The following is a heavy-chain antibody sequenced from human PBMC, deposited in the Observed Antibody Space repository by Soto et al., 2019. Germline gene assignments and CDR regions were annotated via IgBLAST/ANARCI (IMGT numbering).Heavy chain of an antibody. CDR1: GFTFISYA. CDR3: AKDTGYCSSTSGYNGFDP. J-gene: IGHJ5*02. D-gene: IGHD2-2*01. Sequence: GGSLRLSCAASGFTFISYAMSWVRQAPGKGLEWVSAISGSGGSTYYEDSGTGRFTISRDNSKNTLYLQMNSLRAEDMAVYYCAKDTGYCSSTSGYNGFDPWGQGTLVTVSA. V-gene: IGHV3-23*01. CDR2: ISGSGGST.